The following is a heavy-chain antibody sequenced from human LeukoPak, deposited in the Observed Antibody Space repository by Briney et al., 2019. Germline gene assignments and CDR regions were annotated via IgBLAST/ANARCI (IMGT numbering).Heavy chain of an antibody. CDR2: IDSDDSRT. V-gene: IGHV3-74*01. CDR1: GFTFSTSW. CDR3: ARDLGSSTGWFDP. J-gene: IGHJ5*02. Sequence: GGSLRLSCAASGFTFSTSWMHWVRQAPGKGLEWVARIDSDDSRTIYADSVKGRITISRDDAKNTLYLQMNSLRAEDTAVYYCARDLGSSTGWFDPWGQGTLVTVSS. D-gene: IGHD1-26*01.